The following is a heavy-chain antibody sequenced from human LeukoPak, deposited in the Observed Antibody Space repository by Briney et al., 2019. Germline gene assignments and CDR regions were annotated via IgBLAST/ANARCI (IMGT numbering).Heavy chain of an antibody. V-gene: IGHV3-33*08. D-gene: IGHD4-17*01. J-gene: IGHJ6*02. CDR1: GFTFSSYA. CDR2: IWYDGSNK. Sequence: GRSLRLSCAASGFTFSSYAMHWVRQAPGKGLEWVAVIWYDGSNKYYADSVKGRFTISRDNSKNTLYLQMNSLRAEDTAVYYCARGGYGDYGYYYGMDVWGQGTTVTVSS. CDR3: ARGGYGDYGYYYGMDV.